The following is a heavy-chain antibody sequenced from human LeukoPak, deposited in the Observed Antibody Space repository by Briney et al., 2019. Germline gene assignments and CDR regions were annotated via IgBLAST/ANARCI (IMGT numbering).Heavy chain of an antibody. Sequence: GRSLRLSCAASGFTFSSYAMSWVRQAPGKGLEWVSAISGSGGFTYYADSVKGRFTISRDNSKNTLYLQMNSLRAEDTAVYYCAKGDGYNYNYFDFWGQGTQVTVSS. CDR2: ISGSGGFT. J-gene: IGHJ4*02. D-gene: IGHD5-24*01. CDR3: AKGDGYNYNYFDF. V-gene: IGHV3-23*01. CDR1: GFTFSSYA.